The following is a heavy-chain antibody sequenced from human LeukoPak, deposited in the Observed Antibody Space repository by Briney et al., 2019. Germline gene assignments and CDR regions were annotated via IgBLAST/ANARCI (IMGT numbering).Heavy chain of an antibody. V-gene: IGHV4-59*11. CDR2: VSYRGST. D-gene: IGHD1-26*01. Sequence: SETLSPTCTVSGGSISGQYWSWIRQPPGKGLEWIGFVSYRGSTNYNPSLNGRVTISLNTPKTQSSLRLNAVPAADTAVYSCARGGASSRYFDYWGQGTLGTVSS. CDR1: GGSISGQY. CDR3: ARGGASSRYFDY. J-gene: IGHJ4*02.